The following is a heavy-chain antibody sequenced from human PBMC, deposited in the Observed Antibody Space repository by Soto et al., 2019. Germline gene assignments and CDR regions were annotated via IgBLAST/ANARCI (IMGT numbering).Heavy chain of an antibody. CDR2: IWYDGSNK. V-gene: IGHV3-33*01. J-gene: IGHJ4*02. Sequence: GGSLRLSCAASGFTFSSYGMHWVRQAPGKGLKWVAVIWYDGSNKYYADSVKGRFTISRDNSKNTLYLQMNSLRAEDTAVYYCARAPVGYCSGGSCYYFDYWGQGTLVTVSS. D-gene: IGHD2-15*01. CDR3: ARAPVGYCSGGSCYYFDY. CDR1: GFTFSSYG.